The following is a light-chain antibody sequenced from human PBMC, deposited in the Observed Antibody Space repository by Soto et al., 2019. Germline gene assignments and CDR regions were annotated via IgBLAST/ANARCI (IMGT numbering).Light chain of an antibody. Sequence: QSVLTQSPSVSGAPGQRVTISCTGSTSNIGAGYDVHWYQHLPGTAPKLLIYDNTNRPSGVPDRFSGSKSGTSASLAITGLQAEDEADYYCQSFDSSRRGSVFGSGTKLTVL. CDR1: TSNIGAGYD. CDR3: QSFDSSRRGSV. V-gene: IGLV1-40*01. CDR2: DNT. J-gene: IGLJ1*01.